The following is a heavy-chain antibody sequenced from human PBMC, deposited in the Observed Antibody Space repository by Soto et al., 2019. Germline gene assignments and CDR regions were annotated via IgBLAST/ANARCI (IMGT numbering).Heavy chain of an antibody. CDR3: AETRYSSGWYDGWFDP. D-gene: IGHD6-19*01. CDR2: ISAYNGNT. J-gene: IGHJ5*02. Sequence: QVQLVQSGAEVKKPGASVKVSCKASGYTFTSYGISWVRQAPGQGLEWMGWISAYNGNTNYAQKLQGRVTMTTDTTTSTAYMELRSLRSDDTAVYYCAETRYSSGWYDGWFDPWGQVTLVTVSS. CDR1: GYTFTSYG. V-gene: IGHV1-18*01.